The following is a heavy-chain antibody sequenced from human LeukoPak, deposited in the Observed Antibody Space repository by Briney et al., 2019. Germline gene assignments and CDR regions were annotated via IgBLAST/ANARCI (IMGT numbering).Heavy chain of an antibody. CDR1: GFTFSSYA. CDR2: ISVSGGSP. Sequence: PGGSLRLSCAASGFTFSSYAMMWVRQALGKGLDWVSTISVSGGSPNYADSVKGRFTISRDNSKNTLFLQMNSLRAEDTALYYCAKGLREYDFWSGYATWGQGTLVTVSS. V-gene: IGHV3-23*01. CDR3: AKGLREYDFWSGYAT. J-gene: IGHJ5*02. D-gene: IGHD3-3*01.